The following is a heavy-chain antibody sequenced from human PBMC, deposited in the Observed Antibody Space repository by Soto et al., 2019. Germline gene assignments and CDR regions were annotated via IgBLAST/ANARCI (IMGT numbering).Heavy chain of an antibody. CDR3: ARVTSGSFNFDY. CDR2: ISTYNGNT. Sequence: ASVKVSCKASGYTFTSYGISWVRQAPGQGLEWMGWISTYNGNTNYAQKLQGRVTMTTDTSTTTAYMELRSLRSDDTAVYYCARVTSGSFNFDYWGQGTLVTVSS. D-gene: IGHD1-26*01. V-gene: IGHV1-18*01. J-gene: IGHJ4*02. CDR1: GYTFTSYG.